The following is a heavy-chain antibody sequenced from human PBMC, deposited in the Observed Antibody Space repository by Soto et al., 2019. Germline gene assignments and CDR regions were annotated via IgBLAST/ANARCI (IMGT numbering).Heavy chain of an antibody. Sequence: QVQLVESGGGVVQPGRSLRLSCAASGFTFSSYGMHWVRQAPGKGLEWVAVISYDGSNKYYADSVKGRFTISRDNSKNTLYLQMNSLRAEDTAVYYCAKGAYRRYFDRGYWGQGTLVTVSS. J-gene: IGHJ4*02. CDR3: AKGAYRRYFDRGY. CDR2: ISYDGSNK. D-gene: IGHD3-9*01. V-gene: IGHV3-30*18. CDR1: GFTFSSYG.